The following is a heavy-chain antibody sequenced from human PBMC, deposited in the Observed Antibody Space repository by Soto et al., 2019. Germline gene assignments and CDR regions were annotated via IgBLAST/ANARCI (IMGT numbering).Heavy chain of an antibody. CDR1: GFTFSSSV. CDR3: AREVLWSSYRYALDV. J-gene: IGHJ6*02. Sequence: EQLEESGGGVVQPGRSLRLSCAASGFTFSSSVMHWVRQAPGRGLEWVGVIWSDGSKKYYADSVTGRSAISRDNSINTLYLQMRSLSAEDTAVYYCAREVLWSSYRYALDVWVQGTTVTVSS. CDR2: IWSDGSKK. D-gene: IGHD5-12*01. V-gene: IGHV3-33*01.